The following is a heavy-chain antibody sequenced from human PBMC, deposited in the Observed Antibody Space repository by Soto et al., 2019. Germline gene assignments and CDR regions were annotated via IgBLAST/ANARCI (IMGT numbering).Heavy chain of an antibody. D-gene: IGHD2-2*03. CDR3: ARGPLDIVVVPAAGLDNYYYYGMDV. V-gene: IGHV1-69*01. CDR1: GGTFSSYA. Sequence: QVQLVQSGAEVKKPGSSVKVSCKASGGTFSSYAISWVRQAPGQGLEWMGGIIPIFGTANYAQKFQGRVTITADESTSTAYMELSSLRSEDTAVYYCARGPLDIVVVPAAGLDNYYYYGMDVW. J-gene: IGHJ6*01. CDR2: IIPIFGTA.